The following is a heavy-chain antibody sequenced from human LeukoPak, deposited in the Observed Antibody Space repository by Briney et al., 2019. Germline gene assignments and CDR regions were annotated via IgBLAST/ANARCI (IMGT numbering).Heavy chain of an antibody. D-gene: IGHD6-19*01. Sequence: ASVKVSCKASGYTFTSYYMHWVQQAPGRGLEWVGILNPNGGGFTMYAQHFQGRVTMTRDISTYTVYMELTSLRSEDTAVYFCASDPGCGTHSSGWYDCVYFDTWGQGTLVTVSS. CDR1: GYTFTSYY. CDR2: LNPNGGGFT. CDR3: ASDPGCGTHSSGWYDCVYFDT. V-gene: IGHV1-46*01. J-gene: IGHJ4*02.